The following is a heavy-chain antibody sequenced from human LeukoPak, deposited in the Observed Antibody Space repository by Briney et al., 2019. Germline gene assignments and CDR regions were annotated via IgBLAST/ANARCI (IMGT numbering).Heavy chain of an antibody. D-gene: IGHD2-15*01. CDR1: GGSISSSDYY. Sequence: SETLSLTCTVSGGSISSSDYYWVWIRQPPGKGLEWIGSIYYSGSTYPNPSLESRITISIDTSKNQFSLNLSSVTAADTAVYYCASGGWQFDYWGQGTLVTVSS. CDR3: ASGGWQFDY. CDR2: IYYSGST. V-gene: IGHV4-39*01. J-gene: IGHJ4*02.